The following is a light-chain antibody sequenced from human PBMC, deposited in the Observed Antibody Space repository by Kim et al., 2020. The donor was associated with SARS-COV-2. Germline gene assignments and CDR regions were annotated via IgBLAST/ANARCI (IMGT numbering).Light chain of an antibody. V-gene: IGLV1-47*01. J-gene: IGLJ3*02. CDR3: AAWDDSLSGWV. CDR1: SSNIGSNY. CDR2: RNN. Sequence: GQRVTISCSGSSSNIGSNYVYWYQQLPGTAPKLLIYRNNQRPSGVPDRFSGSKSGTSASLASSGLRSEDEAEYYCAAWDDSLSGWVFGGGTKLTVL.